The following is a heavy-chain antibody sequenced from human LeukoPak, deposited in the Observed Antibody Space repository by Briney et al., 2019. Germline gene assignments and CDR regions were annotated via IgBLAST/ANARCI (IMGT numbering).Heavy chain of an antibody. CDR2: FYPEDGET. D-gene: IGHD6-13*01. Sequence: ASVKVSCKVSGYTLTELSMHWVRQAPGKGLEWMGGFYPEDGETIYAQKFQGRVTMTEDTSTDTAYMELSSLRSEDTAVYYCATVSSPAPSLRPSAAGTPLFDYWGQGTLVTVSS. CDR1: GYTLTELS. CDR3: ATVSSPAPSLRPSAAGTPLFDY. J-gene: IGHJ4*02. V-gene: IGHV1-24*01.